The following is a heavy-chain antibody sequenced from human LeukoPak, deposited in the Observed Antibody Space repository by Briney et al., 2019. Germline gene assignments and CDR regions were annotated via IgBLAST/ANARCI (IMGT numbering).Heavy chain of an antibody. J-gene: IGHJ3*02. V-gene: IGHV1-2*02. D-gene: IGHD4-23*01. CDR1: GYTFTGYY. Sequence: ASVKVSCKASGYTFTGYYMHWVRQAPGQGLEWMGWINPNSGGTNYAQKFQGRVTMTRDTSISTAYMELSRLRSDDTAVYYCARGGGDYGGNIFSAFDIWGQGTMVTVSS. CDR3: ARGGGDYGGNIFSAFDI. CDR2: INPNSGGT.